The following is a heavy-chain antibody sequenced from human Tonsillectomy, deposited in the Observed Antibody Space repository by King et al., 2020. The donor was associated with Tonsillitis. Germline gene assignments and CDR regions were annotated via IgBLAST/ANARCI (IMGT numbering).Heavy chain of an antibody. V-gene: IGHV4-59*08. CDR3: ARQIYFDF. Sequence: VQLQESGPGLVKPSETLSLTCTVSNGSISGHYWSWIRQPPGKGLEWIGYIYHGGSTNYNPSLKSRVTISLDTSKNQFSLKLSSVTAADTAVYYCARQIYFDFWGQGTLVTVSS. CDR2: IYHGGST. CDR1: NGSISGHY. J-gene: IGHJ4*02.